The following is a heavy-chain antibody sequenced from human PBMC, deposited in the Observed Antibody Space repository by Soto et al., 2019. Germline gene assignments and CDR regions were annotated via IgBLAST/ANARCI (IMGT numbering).Heavy chain of an antibody. V-gene: IGHV3-53*01. CDR3: AGYGGDSV. J-gene: IGHJ4*02. CDR1: GFTVGSNH. D-gene: IGHD4-17*01. Sequence: EVQLVESGGGLTQPGGSLRLSCAVSGFTVGSNHVTWVRQATGKGLQWVSAIYNDGSTYYADSVRGRFTISRDNSKNAAFLQMTSLRAEDTAVYFCAGYGGDSVWGQGTLGTVSS. CDR2: IYNDGST.